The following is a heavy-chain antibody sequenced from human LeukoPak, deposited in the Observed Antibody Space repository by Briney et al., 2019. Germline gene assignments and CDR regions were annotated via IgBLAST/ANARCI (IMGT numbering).Heavy chain of an antibody. CDR2: MNPNSGNT. CDR3: ARDRQRDAFDI. Sequence: GASVKVSCKASGYTFIGYYMHWVRQATGQGLEWMGWMNPNSGNTGYAQKFQGRVTITRNTSISTAYMELSSLRSEDTAVYYCARDRQRDAFDIWGQGTMVTVSS. V-gene: IGHV1-8*03. D-gene: IGHD1-1*01. J-gene: IGHJ3*02. CDR1: GYTFIGYY.